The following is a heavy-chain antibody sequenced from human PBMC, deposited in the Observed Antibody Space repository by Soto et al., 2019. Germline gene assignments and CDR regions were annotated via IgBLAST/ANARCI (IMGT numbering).Heavy chain of an antibody. CDR3: ARESEDLTSNFDY. Sequence: EVRLLESGGGLVQPGGCLRLSCAASGFTFSIYAMSWVRQAPGKGLEWVSSISSTTNYIYYGDSMKGRFTISRDNAKNSLYLEMNSLRAEDTAVYYCARESEDLTSNFDYWGQGTLVTVSS. CDR2: ISSTTNYI. CDR1: GFTFSIYA. V-gene: IGHV3-21*06. J-gene: IGHJ4*02.